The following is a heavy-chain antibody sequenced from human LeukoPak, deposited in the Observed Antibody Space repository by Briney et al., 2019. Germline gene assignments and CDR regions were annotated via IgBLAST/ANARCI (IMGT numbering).Heavy chain of an antibody. D-gene: IGHD3-9*01. CDR2: ISSSSYI. V-gene: IGHV3-21*01. Sequence: GGSLRLSCAASGFTFSSYSMNWVRQAPGKGLEWVSSISSSSYIYYADSVKGRFTISRDNAKNSLYLQMNSLRAEDTAVYYCARDMTGYQGYMDVWGKGTTVTVSS. CDR1: GFTFSSYS. CDR3: ARDMTGYQGYMDV. J-gene: IGHJ6*03.